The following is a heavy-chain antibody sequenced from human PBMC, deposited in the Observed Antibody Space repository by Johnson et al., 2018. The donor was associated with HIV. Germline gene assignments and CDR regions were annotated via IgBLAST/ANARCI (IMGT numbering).Heavy chain of an antibody. CDR2: ISSNGAST. J-gene: IGHJ3*02. CDR3: ARDQRWWLQSPGAFDI. Sequence: VQLVESGGGLVQPGGSLRLSCAASGFTFSSYAMHWVRQAPGKGLEYVSAISSNGASTYYANSVKGRFTISRDTSKNTLYLQMGSLRAEDMAVYYCARDQRWWLQSPGAFDIWGQGTMVTVSS. D-gene: IGHD5-24*01. V-gene: IGHV3-64*01. CDR1: GFTFSSYA.